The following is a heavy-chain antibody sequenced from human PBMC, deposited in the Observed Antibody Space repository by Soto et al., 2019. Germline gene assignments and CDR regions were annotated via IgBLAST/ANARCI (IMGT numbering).Heavy chain of an antibody. CDR3: ARGVGATGTPFDY. CDR1: GDRFTGYG. Sequence: WWRGSGDRFTGYGGGWVRPMPGKGLEWMGIIYPGDSDTRYSPSFQGQVTISADKSISTAYLQWSSLKASDTAMYYCARGVGATGTPFDYWGQGTLVTVSP. D-gene: IGHD1-1*01. V-gene: IGHV5-51*01. CDR2: IYPGDSDT. J-gene: IGHJ4*02.